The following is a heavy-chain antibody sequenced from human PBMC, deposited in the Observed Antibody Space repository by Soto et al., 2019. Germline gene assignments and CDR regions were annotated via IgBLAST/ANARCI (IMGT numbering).Heavy chain of an antibody. CDR2: IYSTGDT. CDR3: ARRGGSSSGYYYYALDV. V-gene: IGHV4-31*03. J-gene: IGHJ6*02. D-gene: IGHD6-6*01. CDR1: SGSINSGGYY. Sequence: SETLSLTCSVSSGSINSGGYYWSWIRQHPGKGLEWIGYIYSTGDTYYNPSLKSRVTISVDTSKNQFSLNLTSVTAADTAVYYCARRGGSSSGYYYYALDVWGQGTTVTVS.